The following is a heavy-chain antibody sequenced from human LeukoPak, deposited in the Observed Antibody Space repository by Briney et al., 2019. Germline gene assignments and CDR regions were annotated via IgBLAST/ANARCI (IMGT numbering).Heavy chain of an antibody. CDR1: GVAFSDYY. V-gene: IGHV4-34*01. CDR2: INHSVST. J-gene: IGHJ4*02. CDR3: ASIAGDSSSWYRAYYFDY. Sequence: SETLSLTCAVYGVAFSDYYWSWIRQPPGQGLECIGEINHSVSTNYNPSLKTPVTISVDTSKNQFSLKLSSVAAADTAVYYCASIAGDSSSWYRAYYFDYWGQGTLVTVSS. D-gene: IGHD6-13*01.